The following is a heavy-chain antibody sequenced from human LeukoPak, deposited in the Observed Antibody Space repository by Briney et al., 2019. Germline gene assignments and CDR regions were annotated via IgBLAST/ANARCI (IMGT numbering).Heavy chain of an antibody. J-gene: IGHJ4*02. D-gene: IGHD3-10*01. CDR3: ASWGVPSYNY. V-gene: IGHV4-59*08. Sequence: PSETLSLTCIASGGSINNHYWTWIRQPPGKGLEWIGYIYYSGSTNYNPSLKSRVTISVDTSKNQFSLKLSSVTAADTAVYYCASWGVPSYNYWGQGTLVTVSS. CDR2: IYYSGST. CDR1: GGSINNHY.